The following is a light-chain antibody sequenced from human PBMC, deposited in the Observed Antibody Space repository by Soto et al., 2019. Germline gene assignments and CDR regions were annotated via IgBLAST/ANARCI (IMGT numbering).Light chain of an antibody. V-gene: IGLV1-51*01. CDR2: DDN. J-gene: IGLJ1*01. Sequence: QSVLTQPPSVSAAPGQKVTISCSGSSSNIGGNSVSWYQQLPGTAPKLLIYDDNKRPSGIPDRFSGSKSGTSATLTIYRLQPEDEADYYCSSYGGGTTFYVFGTGTKVTVL. CDR3: SSYGGGTTFYV. CDR1: SSNIGGNS.